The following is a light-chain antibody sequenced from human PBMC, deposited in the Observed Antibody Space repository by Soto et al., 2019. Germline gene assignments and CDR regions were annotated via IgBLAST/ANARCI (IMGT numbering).Light chain of an antibody. V-gene: IGLV8-61*01. CDR2: TTD. CDR1: SGSVSTTYH. Sequence: QAVVTQAPSFSVAPGRTVTFTCGLSSGSVSTTYHPSWYQQTPGQPPRTLIYTTDIRSSGVPDRFSGSILGNTAALTITGAQADDESHYYCALYMGRGIWVFGGGTKVTVL. CDR3: ALYMGRGIWV. J-gene: IGLJ3*02.